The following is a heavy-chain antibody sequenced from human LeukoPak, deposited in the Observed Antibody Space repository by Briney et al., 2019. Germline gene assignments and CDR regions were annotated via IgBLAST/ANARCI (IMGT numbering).Heavy chain of an antibody. J-gene: IGHJ4*02. CDR3: ARVGGATYDFWSVYYFDY. CDR2: ISSNGGST. Sequence: TGGSLRLSCAASGFTFSSYAMHWVRQAPGKGLEYVSAISSNGGSTYYANSVKGRFTISRDNSKNTLYLQMGSLRAEDMAVYYCARVGGATYDFWSVYYFDYWGQGTLVTVS. D-gene: IGHD3-3*01. CDR1: GFTFSSYA. V-gene: IGHV3-64*01.